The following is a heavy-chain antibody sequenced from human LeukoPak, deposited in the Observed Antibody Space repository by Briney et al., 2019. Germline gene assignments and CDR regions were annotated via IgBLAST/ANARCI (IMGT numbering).Heavy chain of an antibody. CDR1: GYSISSTYY. CDR2: IYHSGST. D-gene: IGHD6-13*01. Sequence: PSETLSLTCSVSGYSISSTYYWGWIRQPPGKGLEWIGSIYHSGSTNYNPSLKSRVTISVDTSKNQFSLKLSSVTAADTAVYYCAREHGYSSSWYLLAGNWFDPWGQGTLVTVSS. CDR3: AREHGYSSSWYLLAGNWFDP. J-gene: IGHJ5*02. V-gene: IGHV4-38-2*02.